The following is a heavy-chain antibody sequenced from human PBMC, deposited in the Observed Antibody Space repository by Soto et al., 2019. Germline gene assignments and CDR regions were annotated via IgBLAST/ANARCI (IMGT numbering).Heavy chain of an antibody. V-gene: IGHV3-30*18. Sequence: GGSLRLSCAASGFTFSSYGMHWVRQAPGKGLEWVAVISYDGSNKYYADSVKGRFTISRDNSKNTLYLQMNSLRAEDTAVYYCAKGGTGYSSGSRYYYYYYGMDVWGQGTTVTVSS. D-gene: IGHD6-19*01. J-gene: IGHJ6*02. CDR3: AKGGTGYSSGSRYYYYYYGMDV. CDR1: GFTFSSYG. CDR2: ISYDGSNK.